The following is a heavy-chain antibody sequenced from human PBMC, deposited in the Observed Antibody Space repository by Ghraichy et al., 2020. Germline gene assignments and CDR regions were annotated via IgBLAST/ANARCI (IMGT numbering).Heavy chain of an antibody. J-gene: IGHJ6*02. D-gene: IGHD5/OR15-5a*01. V-gene: IGHV4-31*02. Sequence: SQTLSLTCTVSGGSISSGDYYWSWIRQHPGKGLEWIGYIYYSGSSYYNPSLKSRVTISVDTSKNQFSLKMSSVTAADTAVYYCARDHRSTTTGHYYYYGMDVWGQGTTVTVSS. CDR3: ARDHRSTTTGHYYYYGMDV. CDR2: IYYSGSS. CDR1: GGSISSGDYY.